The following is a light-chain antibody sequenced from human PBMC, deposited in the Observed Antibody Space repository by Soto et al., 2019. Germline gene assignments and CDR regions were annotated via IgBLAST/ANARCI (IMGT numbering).Light chain of an antibody. CDR3: QQTYSPQFT. Sequence: DIPMTQSPSSLSASVGDRVTISCRASQSISSYVNWFQQKPGKVPKVLIYAASSLQSGVPSRFSGRGSGTDFTLTISSLQPEDFATYYCQQTYSPQFTFCPGTKVDI. V-gene: IGKV1-39*01. CDR2: AAS. CDR1: QSISSY. J-gene: IGKJ3*01.